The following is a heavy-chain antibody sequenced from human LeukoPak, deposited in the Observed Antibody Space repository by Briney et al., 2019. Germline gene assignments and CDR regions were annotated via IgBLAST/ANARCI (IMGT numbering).Heavy chain of an antibody. D-gene: IGHD4-23*01. CDR2: IYYSGST. V-gene: IGHV4-4*02. Sequence: SETLSLTCAVSGGSISSSNWWSWVRQPPGKGLEWIGYIYYSGSTNYNPSLKSRVTISVDTSKNQFSLKLSSVTAADTAVYYCARDTGRYGGDDAFDTWGQGTMVTVSS. J-gene: IGHJ3*02. CDR1: GGSISSSNW. CDR3: ARDTGRYGGDDAFDT.